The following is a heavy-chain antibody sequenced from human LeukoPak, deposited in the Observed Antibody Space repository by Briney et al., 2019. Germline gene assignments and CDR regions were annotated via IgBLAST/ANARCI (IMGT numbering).Heavy chain of an antibody. CDR3: VVSGLYGMDV. CDR2: MNPNSGNT. D-gene: IGHD1-14*01. CDR1: GYTFTSYD. J-gene: IGHJ6*02. V-gene: IGHV1-8*01. Sequence: ASVKVSCKASGYTFTSYDINWVRQATGQGLEWMGWMNPNSGNTGCAQKFQGRVTMTRNTSISTAYMELSSLRSEDTAVYYCVVSGLYGMDVWGQGTTVTVSS.